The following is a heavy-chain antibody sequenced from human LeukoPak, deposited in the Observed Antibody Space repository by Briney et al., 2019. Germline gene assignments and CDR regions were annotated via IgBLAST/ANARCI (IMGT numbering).Heavy chain of an antibody. J-gene: IGHJ4*02. CDR3: ARAPAGY. CDR1: GGSFSGYY. V-gene: IGHV4-34*01. CDR2: INHSGST. Sequence: TSETLSLTCAVYGGSFSGYYWSWIRQPPGKGLEWIGEINHSGSTNYNPSLKSRVTISVDTSKNQFPLKLSSVTAADMAVYYCARAPAGYWGQGTLVTVSS.